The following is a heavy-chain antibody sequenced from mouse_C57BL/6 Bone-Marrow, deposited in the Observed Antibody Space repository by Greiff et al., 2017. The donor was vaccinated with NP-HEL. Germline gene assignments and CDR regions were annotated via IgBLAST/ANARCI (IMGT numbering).Heavy chain of an antibody. J-gene: IGHJ2*01. CDR3: ARRRDDNDEELDY. D-gene: IGHD2-4*01. CDR2: INPCSGYT. Sequence: VQLQQSGAELVKPGASVKLSCKASGYTFTSYCLHWVKQRPGQGLEWIGYINPCSGYTKYNQKFKDKATLTADKSSSTAYMQLSSLTSEDSAVYYCARRRDDNDEELDYWGQGTTLTVSS. CDR1: GYTFTSYC. V-gene: IGHV1-7*01.